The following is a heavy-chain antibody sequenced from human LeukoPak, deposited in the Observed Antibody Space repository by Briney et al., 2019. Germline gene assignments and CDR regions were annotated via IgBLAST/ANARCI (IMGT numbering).Heavy chain of an antibody. Sequence: SSETLSLTCTVSGGSISGSSYYWGWIRQPPRKGLEWIGSIYYSGSTYYNPSLKSRVTISVDTSKNQFSLKLSSVTAADTAVYYCARQLRGGGSYKVRYYGMDVWGQGTTVTVSS. CDR1: GGSISGSSYY. D-gene: IGHD1-26*01. J-gene: IGHJ6*02. CDR3: ARQLRGGGSYKVRYYGMDV. V-gene: IGHV4-39*01. CDR2: IYYSGST.